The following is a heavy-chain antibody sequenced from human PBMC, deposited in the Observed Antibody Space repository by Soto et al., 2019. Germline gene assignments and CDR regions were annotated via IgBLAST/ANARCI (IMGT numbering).Heavy chain of an antibody. CDR2: FDPEDGET. J-gene: IGHJ3*02. V-gene: IGHV1-24*01. Sequence: VASVKVSCKVSGYTLTELSMHWVRQAPGKGLEWMGGFDPEDGETIYAQKFQGRVTMTEDTSTDTAYMELSSLRSEDTAVYYCATDSVRRNAFDIWGQGTMVTVSS. CDR1: GYTLTELS. D-gene: IGHD4-17*01. CDR3: ATDSVRRNAFDI.